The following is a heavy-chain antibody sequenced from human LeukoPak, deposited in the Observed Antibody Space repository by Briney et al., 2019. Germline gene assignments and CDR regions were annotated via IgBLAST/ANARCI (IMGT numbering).Heavy chain of an antibody. CDR3: ARNSYGYKFSMDV. CDR1: GFALTTYN. D-gene: IGHD5-18*01. CDR2: VTALNENT. V-gene: IGHV1-18*01. Sequence: ASVKVSCKASGFALTTYNIVWLRQAPGQGLEWLGWVTALNENTDYSRKVQGRVTMTRDRSTDTAYMELRSLRFDDTAVYYCARNSYGYKFSMDVWGKGTSVTVSS. J-gene: IGHJ6*03.